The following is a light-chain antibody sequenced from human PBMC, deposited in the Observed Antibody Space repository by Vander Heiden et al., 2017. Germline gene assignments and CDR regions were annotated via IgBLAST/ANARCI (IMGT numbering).Light chain of an antibody. J-gene: IGKJ4*01. CDR1: QSINNY. CDR2: AAS. CDR3: QQTYTTPLT. Sequence: DIQMTQSPSSPPASVGDRVTITCRASQSINNYLNWYHQKPGKAPKLLIYAASSLQSGVPSRFSGSRSGTDFTLTISSLQPEDFATYYCQQTYTTPLTFGGGTKVEI. V-gene: IGKV1-39*01.